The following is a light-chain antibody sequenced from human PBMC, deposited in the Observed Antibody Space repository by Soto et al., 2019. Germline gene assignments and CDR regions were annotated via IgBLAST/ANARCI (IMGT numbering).Light chain of an antibody. CDR3: CSYAGSSSYV. J-gene: IGLJ1*01. CDR1: SSDIGGYNY. Sequence: QSVLTQPRSVSGSPGQSVTISCTGTSSDIGGYNYVSWYQQHPGKAPKLMIYTVTKRPSGVPDRFSGSKSDNTAYLTISGLQADDEAEYYCCSYAGSSSYVFGTGTKLTVL. CDR2: TVT. V-gene: IGLV2-11*01.